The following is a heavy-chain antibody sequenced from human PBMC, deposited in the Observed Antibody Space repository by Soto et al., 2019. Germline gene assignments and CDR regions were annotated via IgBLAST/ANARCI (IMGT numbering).Heavy chain of an antibody. V-gene: IGHV1-8*02. CDR1: GYTFTNND. CDR3: ARMESFGSLNWFDP. J-gene: IGHJ5*02. Sequence: ASVKVSCKASGYTFTNNDVSWVRQATGQGLEWMGWMNPGSGDTGYAQKFQGRVTMTRDISIATAYMELNSLTSEDTAIYYCARMESFGSLNWFDPWGQGTLVTVFS. CDR2: MNPGSGDT. D-gene: IGHD5-18*01.